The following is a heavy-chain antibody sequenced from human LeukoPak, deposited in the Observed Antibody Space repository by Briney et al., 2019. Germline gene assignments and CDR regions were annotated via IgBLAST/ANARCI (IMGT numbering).Heavy chain of an antibody. V-gene: IGHV4-39*07. J-gene: IGHJ3*02. CDR1: GGSISSGSYY. D-gene: IGHD2-2*01. CDR3: ARVRGVPAAMFAFDI. Sequence: PSQTLSLTCTVSGGSISSGSYYWGWIRQPPGRGLEWIGIIYHSGRTDYNPSLKSRVTISEDTSKNQFSLKLSSVTAADTAVYYCARVRGVPAAMFAFDIWGQGTMVTVSS. CDR2: IYHSGRT.